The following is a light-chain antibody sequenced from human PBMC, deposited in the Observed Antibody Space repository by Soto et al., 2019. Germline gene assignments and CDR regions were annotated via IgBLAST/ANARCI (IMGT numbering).Light chain of an antibody. CDR3: QQYGSSLYT. V-gene: IGKV3-20*01. CDR2: GAS. Sequence: EIVLTQSPGTLSLSPGERATLSCRASQSVGSSYLAWYQQKPGQAPRLLIYGASSGATGIPDRFSGSGSGTDFTLTISRLEPEDFAVYYCQQYGSSLYTFGQGTKLEIK. J-gene: IGKJ2*01. CDR1: QSVGSSY.